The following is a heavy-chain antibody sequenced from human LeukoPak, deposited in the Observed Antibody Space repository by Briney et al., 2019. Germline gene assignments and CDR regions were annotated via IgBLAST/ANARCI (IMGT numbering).Heavy chain of an antibody. CDR3: AKDTDLDC. CDR1: GFTFNIYA. J-gene: IGHJ4*02. CDR2: ITAGGSAT. Sequence: PGGSLRLSCAASGFTFNIYAMNWVPQAPAKGREWVSGITAGGSATYYADSVKGRFTISRDNSRNTLYLHMNSLRAEDTAVYYCAKDTDLDCWGQGTLVTVSS. V-gene: IGHV3-23*01.